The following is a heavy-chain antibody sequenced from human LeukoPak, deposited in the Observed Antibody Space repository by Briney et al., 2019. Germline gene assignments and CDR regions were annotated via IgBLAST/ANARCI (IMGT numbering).Heavy chain of an antibody. Sequence: PGGSLRLSCAASGFTFSSYSMNWVRQAPGKGLEWVSYISSSSSYTNYADSVKGRFTISRDNAKNSLYLQMNSLRAEDTAVYYCASLAYSSGWYQGGALYYFDYWGQGTLVTVSS. CDR2: ISSSSSYT. V-gene: IGHV3-21*05. CDR3: ASLAYSSGWYQGGALYYFDY. D-gene: IGHD6-19*01. J-gene: IGHJ4*02. CDR1: GFTFSSYS.